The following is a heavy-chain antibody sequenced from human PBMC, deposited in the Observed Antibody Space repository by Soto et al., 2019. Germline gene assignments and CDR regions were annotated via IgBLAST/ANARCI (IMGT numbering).Heavy chain of an antibody. CDR1: GFTFSDFA. CDR2: LDCAGGST. V-gene: IGHV3-23*01. CDR3: AAPRDEYGSGVSWFTYGMDI. Sequence: GSLRLSCLASGFTFSDFAMTWVRHVPGRGLECVASLDCAGGSTYSAESVRGRFSISRDNSQNTLFLQMKRLTVDDTAIYYCAAPRDEYGSGVSWFTYGMDIWGQGTTVTVSS. D-gene: IGHD3-10*01. J-gene: IGHJ6*02.